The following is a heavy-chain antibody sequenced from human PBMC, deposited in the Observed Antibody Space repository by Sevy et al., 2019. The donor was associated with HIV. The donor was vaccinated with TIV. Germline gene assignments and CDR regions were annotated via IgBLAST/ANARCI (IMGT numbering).Heavy chain of an antibody. J-gene: IGHJ2*01. V-gene: IGHV3-9*01. Sequence: GGSLRLSCAASGFIFDDYAMHWVRQAPGKGLEWVSGITWNSDTIGYADSVKGRFTISRDNTKNSLYLQMNSLRLEDSALDYCAKDIVVVPATSSGYFDLWGRGTLVTVSS. D-gene: IGHD2-2*01. CDR1: GFIFDDYA. CDR3: AKDIVVVPATSSGYFDL. CDR2: ITWNSDTI.